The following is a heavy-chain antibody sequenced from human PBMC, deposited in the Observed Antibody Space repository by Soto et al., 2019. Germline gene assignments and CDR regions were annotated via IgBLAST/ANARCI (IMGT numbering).Heavy chain of an antibody. CDR1: GGSISSGGYS. CDR2: IYHSGST. J-gene: IGHJ4*02. V-gene: IGHV4-30-2*01. D-gene: IGHD3-16*01. CDR3: ARAIGGVEYYFDY. Sequence: QLQLQESGSGLVKPSQTLSLTCAVSGGSISSGGYSWSWIRQPPGKGLEWIGYIYHSGSTYYNPSLKHRVTISVDRSKNQFSLKLSSVTAADTAVYYCARAIGGVEYYFDYWGQGTLVTVSS.